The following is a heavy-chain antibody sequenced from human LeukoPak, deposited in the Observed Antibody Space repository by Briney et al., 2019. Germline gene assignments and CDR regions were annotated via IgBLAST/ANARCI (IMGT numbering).Heavy chain of an antibody. D-gene: IGHD3-3*01. Sequence: SVKVSCKASGGTFSSYAISWVRQAPGQGLEWMGGIIPIFGTANYAQKFQGRVTITADESTSTAYMELSSLRSEDTAVYYCASNYDFWSGYYRTLYYYYYGMDVWGQGTTVTVSS. CDR3: ASNYDFWSGYYRTLYYYYYGMDV. CDR1: GGTFSSYA. V-gene: IGHV1-69*13. J-gene: IGHJ6*02. CDR2: IIPIFGTA.